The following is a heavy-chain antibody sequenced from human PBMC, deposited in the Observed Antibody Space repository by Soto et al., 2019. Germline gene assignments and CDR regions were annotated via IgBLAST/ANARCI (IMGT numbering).Heavy chain of an antibody. CDR1: GYTFTSYY. CDR2: INPSGGST. Sequence: ASVKVSCKASGYTFTSYYMHWVRQAPGQGLEWMGIINPSGGSTSYAQKFQGRVTMTRDTSTSTVYMELSSLRSEDTAVYYCARDNDGVAAIAVAGWRAFDIWGQGTMVTVSS. V-gene: IGHV1-46*01. CDR3: ARDNDGVAAIAVAGWRAFDI. J-gene: IGHJ3*02. D-gene: IGHD6-19*01.